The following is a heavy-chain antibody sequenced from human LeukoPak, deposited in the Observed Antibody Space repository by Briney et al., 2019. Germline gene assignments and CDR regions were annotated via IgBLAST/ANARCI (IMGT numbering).Heavy chain of an antibody. Sequence: PLETLSLTCAVYGGSFRVYYGCSIRQPPGKGLVWIVEINHSGSTDYNPAIKSRVAISAATSKNQFSVKLSSVTAADTAVYYCASGYGSGGYFALDIWGEGAMVTVSS. D-gene: IGHD3-10*01. CDR1: GGSFRVYY. CDR3: ASGYGSGGYFALDI. CDR2: INHSGST. J-gene: IGHJ3*02. V-gene: IGHV4-34*01.